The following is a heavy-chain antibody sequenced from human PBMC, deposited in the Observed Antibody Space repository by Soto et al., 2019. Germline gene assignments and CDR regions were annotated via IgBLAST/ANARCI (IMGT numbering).Heavy chain of an antibody. D-gene: IGHD2-2*01. CDR2: IIPIFGTA. V-gene: IGHV1-69*13. Sequence: GASVKVSCKASGGTFSSYAISWVRQAPGQGLEWMGGIIPIFGTANYAQKFQGRVTITADESTSTAYMELSSLRSEDTAVYYCARTDAVVVPAAIHYYSGMDVWGQGTTVTVSS. J-gene: IGHJ6*02. CDR3: ARTDAVVVPAAIHYYSGMDV. CDR1: GGTFSSYA.